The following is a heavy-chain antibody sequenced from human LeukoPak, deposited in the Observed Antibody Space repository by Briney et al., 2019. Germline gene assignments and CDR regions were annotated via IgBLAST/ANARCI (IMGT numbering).Heavy chain of an antibody. CDR1: GFTFSSYG. CDR3: ARDRYCSGGSSYSRLDY. D-gene: IGHD2-15*01. J-gene: IGHJ4*02. CDR2: IWYDGSNK. Sequence: GGSLRLSCAASGFTFSSYGTHWVRQAPGKGLEWVAVIWYDGSNKYYADSVKGRFTISRDTSKNTLYMQMNSLRAEDTAVYSCARDRYCSGGSSYSRLDYCGQGTLVTVSS. V-gene: IGHV3-33*01.